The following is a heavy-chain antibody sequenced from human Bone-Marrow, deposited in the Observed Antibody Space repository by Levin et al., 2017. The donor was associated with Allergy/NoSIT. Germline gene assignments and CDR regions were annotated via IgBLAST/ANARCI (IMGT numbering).Heavy chain of an antibody. CDR2: IDPSDSYT. D-gene: IGHD4-23*01. CDR3: ARETTVVTGARSYFAMDV. J-gene: IGHJ6*02. Sequence: ASVRVSCKASGYIFTTYWISWVRQMPGKGLQWMGRIDPSDSYTIYNPSFQGRVTVSADRSISTAYLQWTSLEASDTAVYFCARETTVVTGARSYFAMDVWGQGTTVTVSS. V-gene: IGHV5-10-1*01. CDR1: GYIFTTYW.